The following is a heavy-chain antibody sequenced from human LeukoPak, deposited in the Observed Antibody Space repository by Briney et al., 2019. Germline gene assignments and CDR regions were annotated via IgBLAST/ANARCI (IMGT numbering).Heavy chain of an antibody. CDR1: GYSFTDYW. D-gene: IGHD6-19*01. J-gene: IGHJ4*02. CDR3: ARHWRYNIGWDDSGGQ. Sequence: GESLKISCKGFGYSFTDYWIGWVRQTPGKGLQWMGIIYPGDSGTKYSPSFQGQVTVSVDKSISTAYLQWGSLKASDTAMYYCARHWRYNIGWDDSGGQWGQGTLVTVSS. V-gene: IGHV5-51*01. CDR2: IYPGDSGT.